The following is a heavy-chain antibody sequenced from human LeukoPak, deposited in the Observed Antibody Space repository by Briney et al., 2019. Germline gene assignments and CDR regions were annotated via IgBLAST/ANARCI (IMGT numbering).Heavy chain of an antibody. J-gene: IGHJ4*02. Sequence: GGSLRLSCAASGFTFSSYSMNWVRQAPGKGLEWVSSISSSSSYIYCADSVKGRFTISRDNAKNSLYLQMNSLRAEDTAVYYCARVIGVYSYGRSDYWGQGTLVTVSS. CDR3: ARVIGVYSYGRSDY. CDR1: GFTFSSYS. CDR2: ISSSSSYI. D-gene: IGHD5-18*01. V-gene: IGHV3-21*01.